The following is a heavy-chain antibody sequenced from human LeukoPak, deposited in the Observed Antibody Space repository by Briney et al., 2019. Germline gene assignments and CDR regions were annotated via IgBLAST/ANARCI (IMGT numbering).Heavy chain of an antibody. D-gene: IGHD2-15*01. Sequence: SETLSLTCTVSGGSINSYYWSWIRQPPGKGLEWIGNIYYIGTTNYNPSLKSRVTISVDLSKNQFSLKLRSVTAADTAAYYCARETAAGYFDSWGQGTLVTVSS. J-gene: IGHJ4*02. CDR2: IYYIGTT. V-gene: IGHV4-59*01. CDR1: GGSINSYY. CDR3: ARETAAGYFDS.